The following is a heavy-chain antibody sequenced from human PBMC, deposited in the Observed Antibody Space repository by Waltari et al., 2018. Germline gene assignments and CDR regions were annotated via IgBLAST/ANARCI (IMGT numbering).Heavy chain of an antibody. V-gene: IGHV4-59*11. D-gene: IGHD3-22*01. J-gene: IGHJ3*02. CDR2: MYFSRTK. CDR3: ARLPRGSVIIGAFDI. Sequence: VQLQESGPGLVKPSETLSLRCNVSGDSIRSHFWSWIRQAPGTGLEWMGHMYFSRTKYYNPSLKSRVASSIDTSKNHFSLNLRSVTAADTAIYYSARLPRGSVIIGAFDIWGQGTQVTVSS. CDR1: GDSIRSHF.